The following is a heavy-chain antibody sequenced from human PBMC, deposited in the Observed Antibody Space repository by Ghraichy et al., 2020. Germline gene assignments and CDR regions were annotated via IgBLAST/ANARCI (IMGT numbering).Heavy chain of an antibody. D-gene: IGHD5-18*01. V-gene: IGHV4-61*01. J-gene: IGHJ4*02. CDR3: ARDTALE. Sequence: SETLSLTCTVSGGSVSSGIYYWSWIRQPPGKGLEWIGYIYYSGSTNYNPSLKSRVTISVDTSKNQFSLKLSSVTAADTAVYYCARDTALEWRQGTLVTVS. CDR2: IYYSGST. CDR1: GGSVSSGIYY.